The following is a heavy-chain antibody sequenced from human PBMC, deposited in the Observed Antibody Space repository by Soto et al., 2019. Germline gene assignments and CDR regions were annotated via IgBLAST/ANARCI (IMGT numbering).Heavy chain of an antibody. CDR1: GYTFTSYY. CDR2: INPSGGNT. D-gene: IGHD4-17*01. V-gene: IGHV1-46*01. Sequence: ASVKVSCKASGYTFTSYYMHWVRQAPGQGLEWMGIINPSGGNTSYAQKFQGRVTTTRNTSISTAYMELSSLRSEDTAVYYCARGFLLTTVTTAPASNWLDPWGQGTLVTVSS. CDR3: ARGFLLTTVTTAPASNWLDP. J-gene: IGHJ5*02.